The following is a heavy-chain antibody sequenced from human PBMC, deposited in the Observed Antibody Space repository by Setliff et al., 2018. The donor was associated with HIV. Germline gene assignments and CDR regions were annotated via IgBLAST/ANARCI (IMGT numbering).Heavy chain of an antibody. V-gene: IGHV4-34*01. D-gene: IGHD6-13*01. Sequence: NPSETLSLTCAVYGGSFSGYYWSWIRQPPGKGLEWIGEINHSGSTNYNPSLKSRVTISVDTSKNQFSLKLSSVTAADTAIYYCARTYSSNWYIDYWGQGTLVTVSS. CDR3: ARTYSSNWYIDY. CDR2: INHSGST. CDR1: GGSFSGYY. J-gene: IGHJ4*02.